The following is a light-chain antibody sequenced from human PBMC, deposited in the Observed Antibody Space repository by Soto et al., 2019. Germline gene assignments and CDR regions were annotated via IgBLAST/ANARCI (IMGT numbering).Light chain of an antibody. CDR3: HQHATSPLT. CDR2: TAS. J-gene: IGKJ3*01. CDR1: QSVGNNY. V-gene: IGKV3-20*01. Sequence: EIVLTQSPGTLSLSPGERATLSCRASQSVGNNYLSWYQQKPGQAPRLLIYTASNRAAGIPDRFSGSGSGSHYSLPISRLEPEDVAVYFCHQHATSPLTFGPGTKVNV.